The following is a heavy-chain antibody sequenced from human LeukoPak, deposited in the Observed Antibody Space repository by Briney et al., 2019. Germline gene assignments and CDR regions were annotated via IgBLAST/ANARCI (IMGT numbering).Heavy chain of an antibody. J-gene: IGHJ3*02. V-gene: IGHV4-34*01. Sequence: PSETLSLTCAVYGGSFSGYYWSWIRQPPGKGLEWIGEINHSGSTNYNPSLKSRATISVDTSKNQFSLKLTSVTVADTAVYYCARSGPPAGRPDAFDIWGQGTMATVLS. CDR2: INHSGST. D-gene: IGHD2-2*01. CDR3: ARSGPPAGRPDAFDI. CDR1: GGSFSGYY.